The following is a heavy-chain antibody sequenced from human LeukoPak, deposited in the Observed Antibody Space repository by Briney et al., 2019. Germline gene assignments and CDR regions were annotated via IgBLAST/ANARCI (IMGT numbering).Heavy chain of an antibody. D-gene: IGHD2-2*01. J-gene: IGHJ3*02. CDR1: GYSFTSYW. CDR3: ARPLQLPRDASDI. Sequence: GESLKISCKGSGYSFTSYWIGWVRQMPGKGLEWMGIIYPGDSDTRYSPSFQGQVTISADKSISTAYLQWSSLKASDTAMYYCARPLQLPRDASDIWGLGTMVTVSS. V-gene: IGHV5-51*01. CDR2: IYPGDSDT.